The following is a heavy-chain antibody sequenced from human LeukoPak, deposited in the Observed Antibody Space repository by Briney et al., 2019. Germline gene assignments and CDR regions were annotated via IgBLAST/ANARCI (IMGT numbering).Heavy chain of an antibody. Sequence: ASVKVSCKASGYIFTDYYMHWVRQAPGQELGWMGRINPNSGGTNYAQKFQGRVTMTRDTSISTAYMELSRLRSDDTAVYYCARGGRITMIVATVAWGQGTLVTVSS. CDR1: GYIFTDYY. V-gene: IGHV1-2*06. CDR2: INPNSGGT. J-gene: IGHJ5*02. CDR3: ARGGRITMIVATVA. D-gene: IGHD3-22*01.